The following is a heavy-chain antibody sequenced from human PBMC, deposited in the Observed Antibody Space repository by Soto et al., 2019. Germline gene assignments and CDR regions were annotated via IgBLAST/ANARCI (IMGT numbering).Heavy chain of an antibody. CDR3: ARAEVDY. Sequence: GGSLRLACAASGFTFGNYWMHWVRQAPGKGPEWVSRMTSDGRTTQYADSVKGRFTVSRDNAKNTLYLQMNSLRAEDTAVYYCARAEVDYWGPGTLVTVSS. J-gene: IGHJ4*02. CDR2: MTSDGRTT. V-gene: IGHV3-74*03. CDR1: GFTFGNYW.